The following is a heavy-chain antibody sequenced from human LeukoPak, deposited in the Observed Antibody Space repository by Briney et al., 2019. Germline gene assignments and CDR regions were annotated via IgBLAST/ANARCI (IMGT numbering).Heavy chain of an antibody. CDR1: GFTFSNYV. Sequence: GGSLRLSCVASGFTFSNYVMNWVRQAPGKGLEWVSGINDSGGRTYYADSVKGRFTISRDNSKNTLYLQMNSLRVEDTAIYYCAKGLISGSSNFDYWGQGTLVIVSS. CDR3: AKGLISGSSNFDY. V-gene: IGHV3-23*01. CDR2: INDSGGRT. J-gene: IGHJ4*02. D-gene: IGHD3-10*01.